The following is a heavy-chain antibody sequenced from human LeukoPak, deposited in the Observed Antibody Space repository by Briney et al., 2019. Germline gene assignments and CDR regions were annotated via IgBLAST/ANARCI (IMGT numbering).Heavy chain of an antibody. D-gene: IGHD3-22*01. Sequence: ASQTLSLTCTVSGDSISSGSYYWRWIRQPAGEGLEWIERIYTRGSTNYNPSLKSRVTISVDTSKNEFSLKLSSVTAADTAVYYCARDGVGYYYDSSGYYPSYYYYMDVWGKGTTVTISS. V-gene: IGHV4-61*02. CDR1: GDSISSGSYY. CDR2: IYTRGST. CDR3: ARDGVGYYYDSSGYYPSYYYYMDV. J-gene: IGHJ6*03.